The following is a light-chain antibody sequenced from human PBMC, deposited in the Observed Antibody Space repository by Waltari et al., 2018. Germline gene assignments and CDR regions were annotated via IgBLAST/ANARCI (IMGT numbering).Light chain of an antibody. CDR3: YQSHNCSPLT. CDR1: QSVRVN. Sequence: EVVLTQSPATLSLSPGERATLSCRASQSVRVNFAWCQQRPGQAPRLLLYSASTSATGIIAGFSGSGSGTKFTLTISSLESADFAVYYCYQSHNCSPLTFGGGTKVEIK. J-gene: IGKJ4*01. CDR2: SAS. V-gene: IGKV3-15*01.